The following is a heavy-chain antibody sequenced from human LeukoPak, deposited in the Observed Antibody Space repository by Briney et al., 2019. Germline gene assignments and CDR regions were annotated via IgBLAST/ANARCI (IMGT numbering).Heavy chain of an antibody. J-gene: IGHJ4*02. D-gene: IGHD2-2*01. CDR3: AKRPSIVVSAFDY. V-gene: IGHV3-23*01. CDR2: ISGSGGST. CDR1: GFTFSSYA. Sequence: AGGSLRLSCAASGFTFSSYAMSWVRQPPGKGLEWVSGISGSGGSTYYADSVKGRFTISRDNSKTTLYLQMNSLRAEDTAVYYCAKRPSIVVSAFDYWGQGTLVTVSS.